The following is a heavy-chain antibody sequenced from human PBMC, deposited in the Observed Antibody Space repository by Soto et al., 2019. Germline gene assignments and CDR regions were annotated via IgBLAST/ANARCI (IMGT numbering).Heavy chain of an antibody. CDR2: MNPNSGNT. CDR1: GYTFASYD. CDR3: ARSDGYNFNWLGS. J-gene: IGHJ5*01. D-gene: IGHD2-21*01. V-gene: IGHV1-8*01. Sequence: QVQLVQSGAEVKTPGASVKVSCKASGYTFASYDINWVRQAPGQGLEWMGWMNPNSGNTGYAQKFQGRLTMTRDTALSIAHMELSSLRNEDPAVYYCARSDGYNFNWLGSWRQGTLVTVSA.